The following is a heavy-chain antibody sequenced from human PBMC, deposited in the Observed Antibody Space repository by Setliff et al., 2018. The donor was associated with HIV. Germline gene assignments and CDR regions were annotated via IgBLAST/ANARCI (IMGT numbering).Heavy chain of an antibody. CDR3: ATPGDCSSTSRYDYYYYYGMDV. J-gene: IGHJ6*02. CDR1: GGTFSSYA. CDR2: LIPIFGTA. Sequence: KVSCKASGGTFSSYAINWVRQAPGQGLEWMGGLIPIFGTANYEQKFQGRVTITTDESTSTAYMELSSLRSEDTAVYYCATPGDCSSTSRYDYYYYYGMDVWGQGTTVTVSS. V-gene: IGHV1-69*05. D-gene: IGHD2-2*01.